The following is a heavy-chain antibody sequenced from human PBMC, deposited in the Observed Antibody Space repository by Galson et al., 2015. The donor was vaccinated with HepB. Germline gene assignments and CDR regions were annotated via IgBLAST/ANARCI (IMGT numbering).Heavy chain of an antibody. CDR1: GGSISSGGYY. V-gene: IGHV4-31*03. CDR2: IYYNGST. CDR3: ARVRGDYKTFDY. Sequence: LSLTCTVSGGSISSGGYYWSWIRQHPGKGLEWIGYIYYNGSTYYNPSLKSRVTISVDTSKNQFSLKLSSVTAADTAVYYCARVRGDYKTFDYWGLGTLVTVSS. J-gene: IGHJ4*02. D-gene: IGHD4-17*01.